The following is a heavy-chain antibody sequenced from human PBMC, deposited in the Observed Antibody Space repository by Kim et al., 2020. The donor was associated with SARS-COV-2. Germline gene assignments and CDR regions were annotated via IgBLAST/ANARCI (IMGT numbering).Heavy chain of an antibody. CDR3: ARGPPIGGGDCYSH. CDR2: IYYTGSS. CDR1: GGSISSGDYY. V-gene: IGHV4-30-4*01. Sequence: SETLSLTCTVSGGSISSGDYYWSWIRQPPGKGLEWIGYIYYTGSSHYNTSLNSRVTISIDTSKNQFSLKVSSVTAADTAVYYCARGPPIGGGDCYSHWGQGTLVTVSS. J-gene: IGHJ4*02. D-gene: IGHD2-21*02.